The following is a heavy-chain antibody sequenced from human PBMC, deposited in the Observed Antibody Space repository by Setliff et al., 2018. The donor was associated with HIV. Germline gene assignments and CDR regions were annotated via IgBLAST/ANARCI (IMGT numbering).Heavy chain of an antibody. Sequence: PSETLSLTCAVSAGSISSYYWSWIRQPPGKGLEWIGEINHSGSTNYNPSLKSRVTISVDTSKNQFSLRMRSVTAADTAVYYCARVFVDTAVLRVLEYYFDSWGRGTLVTVSS. V-gene: IGHV4-34*01. CDR3: ARVFVDTAVLRVLEYYFDS. D-gene: IGHD5-18*01. CDR1: AGSISSYY. J-gene: IGHJ4*02. CDR2: INHSGST.